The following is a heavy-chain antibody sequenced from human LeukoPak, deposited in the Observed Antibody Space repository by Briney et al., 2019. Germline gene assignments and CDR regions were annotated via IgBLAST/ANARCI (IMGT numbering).Heavy chain of an antibody. CDR1: GGSISSSSYY. D-gene: IGHD2-15*01. J-gene: IGHJ4*02. CDR3: ARVGCSGGSCYPDY. CDR2: IYYSGST. Sequence: PSETLSLTCTVSGGSISSSSYYWGWIRQPPGKGLEWIGTIYYSGSTYYNPSLKSRVTISVDTSKNQFSLKLSSVTAADTAVYYCARVGCSGGSCYPDYWGQGTLVTVSS. V-gene: IGHV4-39*07.